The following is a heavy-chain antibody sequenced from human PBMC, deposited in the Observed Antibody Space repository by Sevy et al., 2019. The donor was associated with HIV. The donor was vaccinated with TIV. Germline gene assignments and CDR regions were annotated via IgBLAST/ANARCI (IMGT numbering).Heavy chain of an antibody. V-gene: IGHV3-23*01. Sequence: GGSLRLSCAASGFTFNNYAMSWVRQAPGKGLEGKGLEWVSTISGGGGGTYYADSVRGRFTISRDNSKNTLYLQVNSLRVEDTAVYYCAKHYSHDIADGWYFDLWGRGTLVTVSS. CDR1: GFTFNNYA. CDR2: ISGGGGGT. J-gene: IGHJ2*01. CDR3: AKHYSHDIADGWYFDL. D-gene: IGHD4-4*01.